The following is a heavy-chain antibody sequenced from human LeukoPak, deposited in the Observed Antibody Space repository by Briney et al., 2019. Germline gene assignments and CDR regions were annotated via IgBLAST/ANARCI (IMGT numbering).Heavy chain of an antibody. Sequence: PGRSLRLSCAASGFTFSSYGMHWVRQAPGKGLEWVTLIWYDGSHEYYADSVKGRFTISRDNSKNTLYLQMNSLRAEDTAVYYCANALSRYSGYDLADYWGQGTLVTVSS. CDR1: GFTFSSYG. V-gene: IGHV3-33*06. J-gene: IGHJ4*02. D-gene: IGHD5-12*01. CDR3: ANALSRYSGYDLADY. CDR2: IWYDGSHE.